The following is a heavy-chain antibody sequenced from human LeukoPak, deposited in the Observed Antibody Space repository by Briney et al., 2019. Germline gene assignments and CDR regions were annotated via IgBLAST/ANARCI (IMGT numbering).Heavy chain of an antibody. CDR2: IIPIFGTA. CDR1: GGTFSSYA. V-gene: IGHV1-69*13. J-gene: IGHJ4*02. CDR3: ARGSRSTDYFDY. Sequence: SVKVSCKASGGTFSSYAISWVRQAPGQGLEWMGGIIPIFGTAKYAQKFQGRVTITADESTSTAYMELSSLRSEDTAVYYCARGSRSTDYFDYWGQGTLVTVSS. D-gene: IGHD6-6*01.